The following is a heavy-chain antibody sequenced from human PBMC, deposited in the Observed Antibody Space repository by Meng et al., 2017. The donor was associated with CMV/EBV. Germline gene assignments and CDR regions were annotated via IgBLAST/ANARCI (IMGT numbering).Heavy chain of an antibody. CDR3: ARDRRQRVKLRFPPEFDP. V-gene: IGHV1-69*05. D-gene: IGHD3-3*01. Sequence: SVKVSCKASGGTFSSYAISWVRQAPGQGLEWMGGIIPIFGTANYAQKFQGRVTITTDESTSTAYMELSSLRSEDTAVYYCARDRRQRVKLRFPPEFDPWGQGTLVTVSS. CDR1: GGTFSSYA. J-gene: IGHJ5*02. CDR2: IIPIFGTA.